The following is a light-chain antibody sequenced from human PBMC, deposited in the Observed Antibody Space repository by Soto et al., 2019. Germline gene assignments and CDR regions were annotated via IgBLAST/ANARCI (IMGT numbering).Light chain of an antibody. Sequence: QCDLSQPASVSRSPGESTTISCTSTSTDVGAYDYVSWYQQHPDKAPKLIIYEASHPPSRVSNRCSGSKSVNTATLTISRLQAEDEPDYYCSSYTSSSTPVFGAGTKVTVL. CDR3: SSYTSSSTPV. CDR2: EAS. CDR1: STDVGAYDY. J-gene: IGLJ1*01. V-gene: IGLV2-14*03.